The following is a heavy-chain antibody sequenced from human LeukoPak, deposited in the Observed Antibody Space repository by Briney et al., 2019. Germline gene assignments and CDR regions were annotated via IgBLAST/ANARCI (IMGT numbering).Heavy chain of an antibody. CDR2: INPNSGGT. CDR3: ARDLLGDQDPRNNWFDP. D-gene: IGHD2-21*02. Sequence: ASVKVSCKASGYTFTGYYMHWVRQAPGQGLEWMGCINPNSGGTNYAQKFQGRVTMTRDTSISTAYMELSRLRSDDTAVYYCARDLLGDQDPRNNWFDPWGQGTLVTVSS. J-gene: IGHJ5*02. V-gene: IGHV1-2*02. CDR1: GYTFTGYY.